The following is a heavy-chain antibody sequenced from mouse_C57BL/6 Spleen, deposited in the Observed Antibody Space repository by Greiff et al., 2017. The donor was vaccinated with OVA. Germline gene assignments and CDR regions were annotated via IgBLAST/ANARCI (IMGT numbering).Heavy chain of an antibody. CDR3: ARSAYYYGSSLYYFDY. D-gene: IGHD1-1*01. CDR1: GYAFSSSW. V-gene: IGHV1-82*01. Sequence: QVQLQQSGPELVKPGASVKISCKASGYAFSSSWMNWVKKSPGKGLEWIGRIYPGDGDTNYNGKFKGKATLTADKSSSTAYMQLSSLTSEDSAVYFCARSAYYYGSSLYYFDYWGQGTTLTVSS. CDR2: IYPGDGDT. J-gene: IGHJ2*01.